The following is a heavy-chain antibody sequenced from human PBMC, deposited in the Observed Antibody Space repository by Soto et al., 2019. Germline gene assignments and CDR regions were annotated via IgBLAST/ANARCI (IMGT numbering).Heavy chain of an antibody. J-gene: IGHJ5*02. CDR2: IYYSGST. V-gene: IGHV4-31*03. CDR3: ARHGYCSSTSCYAWFDP. CDR1: GGSISSGGYY. D-gene: IGHD2-2*01. Sequence: QVQLQESGPGLVKPSQTLSLTCTVSGGSISSGGYYWSWIRQHPGKGLEWIGYIYYSGSTYYNPSLKSRVTISVDPSKNQFSLKLSSVTAADAAVYYCARHGYCSSTSCYAWFDPWGQGTLVTVSS.